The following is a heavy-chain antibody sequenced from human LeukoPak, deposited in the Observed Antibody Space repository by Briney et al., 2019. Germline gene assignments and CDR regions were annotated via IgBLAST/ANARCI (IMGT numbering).Heavy chain of an antibody. CDR2: IYYSGST. D-gene: IGHD2-2*01. J-gene: IGHJ3*02. V-gene: IGHV4-59*01. CDR1: GGSISSYY. Sequence: PSETLSLTCTVSGGSISSYYWSWIRQPPGKGLEWIGYIYYSGSTNYNPSLKSRVTISVDTSKNQFSLKLSSVTAADTAVYYCARDCGGYCSSDAFDIWGQGTVVTVSS. CDR3: ARDCGGYCSSDAFDI.